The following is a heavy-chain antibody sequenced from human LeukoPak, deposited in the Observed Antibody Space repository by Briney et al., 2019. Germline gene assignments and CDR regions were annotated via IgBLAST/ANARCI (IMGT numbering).Heavy chain of an antibody. D-gene: IGHD1-1*01. CDR3: ARYQLWSRDI. Sequence: GGSLTLSCAASGFTFSDFWVEWFCQGPGKGLECVATINQDVRYKYYMSSVTGRFSISRDNAKNSLSLQMNSLRVDDPDVYYCARYQLWSRDIWGQGIQATVSS. J-gene: IGHJ4*02. CDR1: GFTFSDFW. CDR2: INQDVRYK. V-gene: IGHV3-7*01.